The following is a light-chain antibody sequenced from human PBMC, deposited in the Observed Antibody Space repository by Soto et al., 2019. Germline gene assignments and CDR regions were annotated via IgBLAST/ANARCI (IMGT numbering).Light chain of an antibody. V-gene: IGLV2-14*01. J-gene: IGLJ2*01. CDR3: SSYTSSITRVV. CDR2: EVS. Sequence: QSVLTQPASVSGSPGQSITISCTGTSSDVGGYNFVSWYQQHPGKAPKLMIYEVSNRPSGVSNRFSGSKSGNTASLTISGLLAEDDADYYCSSYTSSITRVVFGGGTKLTVL. CDR1: SSDVGGYNF.